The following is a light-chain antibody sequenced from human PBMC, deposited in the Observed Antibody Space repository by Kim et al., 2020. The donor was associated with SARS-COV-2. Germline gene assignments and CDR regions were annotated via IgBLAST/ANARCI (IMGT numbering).Light chain of an antibody. CDR3: QQYGSSLYS. CDR1: QSVSSSY. V-gene: IGKV3-20*01. Sequence: LSPGERATLSCRASQSVSSSYLAWYQQKPGQAPRLLIYGASSRATGIPDRFSGSGSGTDFTLTISRLEPEDFAVYYCQQYGSSLYSFGQGTKLEI. CDR2: GAS. J-gene: IGKJ2*03.